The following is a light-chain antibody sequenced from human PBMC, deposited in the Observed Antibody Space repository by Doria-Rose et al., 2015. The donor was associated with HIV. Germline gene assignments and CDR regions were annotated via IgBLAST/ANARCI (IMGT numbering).Light chain of an antibody. J-gene: IGLJ1*01. V-gene: IGLV1-40*01. CDR3: QSYDSRLSVYV. CDR2: GNT. CDR1: SSNIGAGFD. Sequence: QSVVTQPPSVSGAPGQRVAISCTGSSSNIGAGFDVNWYQQFPGTAPKLLIHGNTNRPSCVPDRFSGSKSGTSASLAISGLRAEDEADYYCQSYDSRLSVYVFGTGTKVTVL.